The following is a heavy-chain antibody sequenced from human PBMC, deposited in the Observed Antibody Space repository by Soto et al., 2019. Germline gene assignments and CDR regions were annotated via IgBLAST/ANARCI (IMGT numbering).Heavy chain of an antibody. CDR2: IIPIFGTA. CDR3: ASGYSSGWFFDY. CDR1: GGTFSSYA. J-gene: IGHJ4*02. Sequence: QLQLVQSGAEVKKPGSSVKVSCKASGGTFSSYAISWVRQAPGQGLEWMGGIIPIFGTANYAQKFKARVTITAVESTSTAYMELSSLRSEDTAVYYCASGYSSGWFFDYWGQGTLVTVSS. D-gene: IGHD6-19*01. V-gene: IGHV1-69*01.